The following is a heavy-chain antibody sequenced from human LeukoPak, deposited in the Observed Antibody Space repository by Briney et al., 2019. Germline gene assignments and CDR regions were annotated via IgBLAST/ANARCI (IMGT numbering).Heavy chain of an antibody. J-gene: IGHJ4*02. CDR3: ARDIRAVGATLYFDY. D-gene: IGHD1-26*01. Sequence: SETLSLTCTVSGASVTTYYWSWIRPPPGKGPEWIANVHSSGTTYYNPSLRSRVTISIDTSKNQFSLRLTSVTTADTAVYYCARDIRAVGATLYFDYWGQGTLLTVSS. V-gene: IGHV4-59*02. CDR1: GASVTTYY. CDR2: VHSSGTT.